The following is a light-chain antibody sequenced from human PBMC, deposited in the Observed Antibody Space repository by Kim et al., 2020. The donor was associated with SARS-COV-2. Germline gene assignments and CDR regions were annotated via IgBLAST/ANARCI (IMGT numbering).Light chain of an antibody. CDR1: SSDVGGYNY. Sequence: PGQSITISRTGTSSDVGGYNYVSWYQQHPGKAPKLMIYDVSNRPSGVSNRFSGSKSGNTASLTISGLQAEDEADYYCSSYTSSSTLFGGGTQLTVL. J-gene: IGLJ3*02. V-gene: IGLV2-14*03. CDR2: DVS. CDR3: SSYTSSSTL.